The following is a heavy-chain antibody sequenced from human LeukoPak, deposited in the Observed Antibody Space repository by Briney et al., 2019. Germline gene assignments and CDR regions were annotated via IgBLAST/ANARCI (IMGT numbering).Heavy chain of an antibody. CDR3: ARGGPAAMGMSNFDY. CDR2: ISSSSSYI. J-gene: IGHJ4*02. CDR1: GFTFSSDS. Sequence: PGGSLRLSCAASGFTFSSDSMNWVRQAPGKGLEWVSSISSSSSYIYYADSIKGRFTISRDNAKNSLYLQMNSLRAEDTAVYYCARGGPAAMGMSNFDYWGQGTLVTVSS. D-gene: IGHD2-2*01. V-gene: IGHV3-21*01.